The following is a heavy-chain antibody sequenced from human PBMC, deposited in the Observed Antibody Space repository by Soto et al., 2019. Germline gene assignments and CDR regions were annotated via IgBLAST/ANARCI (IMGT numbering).Heavy chain of an antibody. Sequence: QVQLVQSGAEVKKPGSSVKVSCKASGGTFSSYAISWVRQAPGQGLEWMGGIIPIFGTANYAQKFQGRVTITADESTSRPYLELSRQRSEDTAVYYCASDLRGYIWKVASFDHWGQGSLVTLSS. J-gene: IGHJ4*02. CDR2: IIPIFGTA. V-gene: IGHV1-69*12. CDR3: ASDLRGYIWKVASFDH. CDR1: GGTFSSYA. D-gene: IGHD1-20*01.